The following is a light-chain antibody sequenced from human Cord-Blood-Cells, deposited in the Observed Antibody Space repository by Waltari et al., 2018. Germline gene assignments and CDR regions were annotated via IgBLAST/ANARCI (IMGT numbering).Light chain of an antibody. V-gene: IGKV3-15*01. CDR1: QSLSSN. CDR2: GAS. Sequence: EIVMSQSPATLSVSPGERATLSCRASQSLSSNLAWSQQKPGQAPRLLIYGASTRATGIPARFSGSGSGTEFTLTISSLQSEDFAVYYCQQYNNWPPWTFGQGTKVEIK. CDR3: QQYNNWPPWT. J-gene: IGKJ1*01.